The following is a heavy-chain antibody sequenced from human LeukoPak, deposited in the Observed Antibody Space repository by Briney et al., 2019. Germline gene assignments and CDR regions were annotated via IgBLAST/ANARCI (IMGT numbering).Heavy chain of an antibody. V-gene: IGHV5-51*01. J-gene: IGHJ4*02. CDR2: IYPGDSDT. CDR3: ERHADVGTAMVVGHWFDY. D-gene: IGHD5-18*01. CDR1: GYSFTSYW. Sequence: GESLKISCKGSGYSFTSYWIGWVRQMPGKGLEWMGIIYPGDSDTRYSPSFQGQVTISADKSINTAYLQWTSLKASDTAMYYCERHADVGTAMVVGHWFDYWGQGTLVTVSS.